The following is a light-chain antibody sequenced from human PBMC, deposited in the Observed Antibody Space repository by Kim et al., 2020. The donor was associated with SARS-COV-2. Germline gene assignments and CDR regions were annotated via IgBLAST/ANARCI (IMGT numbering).Light chain of an antibody. CDR3: QQSHSTPAYT. J-gene: IGKJ2*01. CDR2: AAS. Sequence: DIQMTQSPSSLSASVGDRVTITCRASQSISSYLNWYQQKPGKAPKLLIYAASSLQSGVPSRFSGSGSGTDFTLTISSLQPGYFATYYCQQSHSTPAYTFGQGTELDI. CDR1: QSISSY. V-gene: IGKV1-39*01.